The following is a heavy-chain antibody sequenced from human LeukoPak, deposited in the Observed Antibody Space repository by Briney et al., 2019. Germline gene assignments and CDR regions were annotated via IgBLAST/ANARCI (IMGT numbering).Heavy chain of an antibody. CDR3: ARDPYSGSYGDYYYYYMDV. D-gene: IGHD1-26*01. J-gene: IGHJ6*03. CDR1: GFTFSTYN. CDR2: ITSSSSYI. V-gene: IGHV3-21*01. Sequence: AGGSLRLSCAAAGFTFSTYNMNWVRQAPGKGLEWVSSITSSSSYIYYADSVKGRFTISRVNAKTSLYLQMNSLRDEDTAVYYCARDPYSGSYGDYYYYYMDVWGKGTTVTISS.